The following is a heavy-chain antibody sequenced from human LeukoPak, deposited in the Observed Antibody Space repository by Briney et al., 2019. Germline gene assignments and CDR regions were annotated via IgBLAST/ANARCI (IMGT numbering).Heavy chain of an antibody. J-gene: IGHJ4*02. V-gene: IGHV1-18*01. CDR2: ISAYNGNT. CDR3: ARVECSGGSCYPSMDY. CDR1: GYTFTSYG. D-gene: IGHD2-15*01. Sequence: ASVKVSCKASGYTFTSYGISWVRQAPGQRLEWMGWISAYNGNTNYAQKLQGRVTMTTDTSTSTAYMELRSLRSDDTAVYYCARVECSGGSCYPSMDYWGQGTLVTVSS.